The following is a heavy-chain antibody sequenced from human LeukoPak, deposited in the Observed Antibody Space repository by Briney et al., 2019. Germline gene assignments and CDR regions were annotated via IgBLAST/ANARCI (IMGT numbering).Heavy chain of an antibody. J-gene: IGHJ4*02. Sequence: SETLFLTCTVSGGSISSYYWSWIRQPPGKGLEWIGYIYYSGSTNYNPSLKSRVTISVDTSKNQFSLKLSSVTAADTAVYYCARATPVGGVRFDYWGQGTLVTVSS. V-gene: IGHV4-59*08. CDR2: IYYSGST. CDR1: GGSISSYY. D-gene: IGHD3-16*01. CDR3: ARATPVGGVRFDY.